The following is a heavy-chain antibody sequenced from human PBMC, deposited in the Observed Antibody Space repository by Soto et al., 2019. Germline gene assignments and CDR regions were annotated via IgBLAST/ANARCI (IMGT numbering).Heavy chain of an antibody. D-gene: IGHD1-7*01. Sequence: PSETLSLTCAVYGGSFSGYYWSWIRQPPGKGLEWIGEINHSGSTNYNPSLKSRVTISVDTSKNQFSLKLSSVTAADTAVYYCARHEGLNWNYEVWPRYYYYGMDVWGQGTTVTGSS. J-gene: IGHJ6*02. CDR2: INHSGST. CDR1: GGSFSGYY. V-gene: IGHV4-34*01. CDR3: ARHEGLNWNYEVWPRYYYYGMDV.